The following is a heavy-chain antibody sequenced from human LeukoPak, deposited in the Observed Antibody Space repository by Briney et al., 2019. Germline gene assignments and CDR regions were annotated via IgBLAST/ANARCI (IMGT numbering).Heavy chain of an antibody. J-gene: IGHJ4*02. CDR3: AEGGIYGDSGDF. CDR2: IKQDGSEK. CDR1: GFTFSNYW. D-gene: IGHD4-17*01. Sequence: GGSLRLSCAASGFTFSNYWVNWVRQAPGKGLEWVANIKQDGSEKYYVDSVKGRFTISRDSAKNSLYLQMNSLRADDTAVYYCAEGGIYGDSGDFWGQGALVIVSS. V-gene: IGHV3-7*03.